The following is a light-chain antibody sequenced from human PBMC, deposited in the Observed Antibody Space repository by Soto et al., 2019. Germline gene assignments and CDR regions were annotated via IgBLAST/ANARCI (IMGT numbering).Light chain of an antibody. Sequence: QTVVTQEPSLTVSPGGTVTLTCGSSTGTVTSGHYPYWFQQKPGQAPRTLIYDTSNKHSWTPARFSGSLLGGKAALTLSGAQPEDEAEYYCFLSYSGARRVFGAGTKLTVL. J-gene: IGLJ1*01. V-gene: IGLV7-46*01. CDR1: TGTVTSGHY. CDR3: FLSYSGARRV. CDR2: DTS.